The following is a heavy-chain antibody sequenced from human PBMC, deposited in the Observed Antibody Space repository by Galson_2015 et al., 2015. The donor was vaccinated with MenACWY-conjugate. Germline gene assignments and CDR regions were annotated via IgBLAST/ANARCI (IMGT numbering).Heavy chain of an antibody. CDR1: GFTFSDYY. CDR2: ISTRSST. V-gene: IGHV3-11*06. D-gene: IGHD1-14*01. CDR3: SRFPRTPGKYPDY. J-gene: IGHJ4*02. Sequence: SLRLSCAASGFTFSDYYMRWVRQAPGKGLECVSYISTRSSTNYADSVQGRFTISRDNAKNSVYLQMDSLRAEDTAVYYCSRFPRTPGKYPDYWGQGTPVTVSS.